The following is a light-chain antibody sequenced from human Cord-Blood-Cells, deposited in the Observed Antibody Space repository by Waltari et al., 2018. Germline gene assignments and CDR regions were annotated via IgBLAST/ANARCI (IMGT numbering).Light chain of an antibody. J-gene: IGLJ3*02. CDR2: GNS. CDR3: QSYDSSLSGWV. CDR1: SSNIGAGHD. Sequence: QSVLTQPPSVSAAPGQRVTIPCTGSSSNIGAGHDVHWYQQLPGTAPKLLIYGNSNRPSGVPDRFSGSKSGTSASLAITGLQAEDEADYYCQSYDSSLSGWVFGGGTKLTVL. V-gene: IGLV1-40*01.